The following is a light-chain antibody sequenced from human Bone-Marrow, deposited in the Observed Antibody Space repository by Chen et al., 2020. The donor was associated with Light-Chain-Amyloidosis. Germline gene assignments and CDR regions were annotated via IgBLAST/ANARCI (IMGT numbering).Light chain of an antibody. CDR2: GAS. CDR3: QHYDSLVT. V-gene: IGKV3-20*01. CDR1: QTVSSSY. Sequence: EIVLTQSPRTLSLSPGESATVPCRASQTVSSSYVAWYQQKSGQAPRLLIHGASTRATGIPDRFSGRGSGTDFTLSITRVEAEDFAVYYCQHYDSLVTFGQGTRLDIK. J-gene: IGKJ5*01.